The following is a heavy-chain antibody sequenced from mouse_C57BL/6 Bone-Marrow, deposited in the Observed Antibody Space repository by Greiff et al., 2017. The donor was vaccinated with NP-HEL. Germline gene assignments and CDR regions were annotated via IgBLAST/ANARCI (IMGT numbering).Heavy chain of an antibody. CDR2: IDPANGNT. CDR1: GFNIKTTY. J-gene: IGHJ3*01. Sequence: VQLQQSVAELVRPGASVKLSCTASGFNIKTTYMHWVKQRPEQGLEWIGRIDPANGNTKYAPKFQGKATITADTSSNTAYLQLSSLTSEATAIYYCARLRSFAYWGQGTLVTVSA. V-gene: IGHV14-3*01. D-gene: IGHD2-12*01. CDR3: ARLRSFAY.